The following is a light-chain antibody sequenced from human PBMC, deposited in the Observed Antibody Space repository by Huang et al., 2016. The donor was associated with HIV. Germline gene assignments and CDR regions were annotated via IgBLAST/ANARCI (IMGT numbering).Light chain of an antibody. CDR2: GAS. V-gene: IGKV3-20*01. Sequence: EIVLTQSPGTLSLSPGERATLSCRASQSVSSSYLAWYQQKPGQAPRLLIDGASSRATGIPDRFSGSGSGTDFTLTIIRLEPEDFAVYYCQQYGSSPYTFGQGTKLEIK. CDR1: QSVSSSY. J-gene: IGKJ2*01. CDR3: QQYGSSPYT.